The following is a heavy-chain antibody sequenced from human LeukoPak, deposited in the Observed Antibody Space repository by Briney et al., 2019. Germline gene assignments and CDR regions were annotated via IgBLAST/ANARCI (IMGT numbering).Heavy chain of an antibody. CDR2: IKSKTDAGTT. CDR1: GFTFGNAW. D-gene: IGHD1-26*01. J-gene: IGHJ4*02. Sequence: GGSLRLSCAASGFTFGNAWMSWVRQAPGQGLEWVGRIKSKTDAGTTDYAAPVKGRFTISRDDSKNTLYLQMNSLKTEDTAVYYCTTELRWELHPLDYWGQGTLVTVSS. CDR3: TTELRWELHPLDY. V-gene: IGHV3-15*01.